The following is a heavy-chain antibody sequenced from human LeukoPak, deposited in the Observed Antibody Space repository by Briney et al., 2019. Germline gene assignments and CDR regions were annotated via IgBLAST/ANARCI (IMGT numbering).Heavy chain of an antibody. Sequence: GGSLRLSCAASGFTFSRSWMSWVRQGPGKGLEWVANIKEDGSEKYYVDSVKGRFTVSRDNARNSLHLQMTSLRVDDTAVYFCARGLEFDWSYYKSGEYGFDFWGQGTLVTVSS. D-gene: IGHD3-9*01. V-gene: IGHV3-7*01. CDR1: GFTFSRSW. CDR2: IKEDGSEK. CDR3: ARGLEFDWSYYKSGEYGFDF. J-gene: IGHJ4*02.